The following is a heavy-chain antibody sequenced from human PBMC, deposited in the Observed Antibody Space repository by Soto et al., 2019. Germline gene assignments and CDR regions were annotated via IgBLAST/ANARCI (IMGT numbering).Heavy chain of an antibody. V-gene: IGHV4-4*07. D-gene: IGHD6-13*01. CDR2: IDTSGNT. CDR3: ARYSSDWFQTEGMDV. J-gene: IGHJ6*02. Sequence: SETLSLTCTVSGGSTSTYYWSWIRQPAGKGLEWIGRIDTSGNTNYNPSLKSRVTMSVDTSKKQFSLKLTSVTAADTAVYYCARYSSDWFQTEGMDVWGLGTTVTVS. CDR1: GGSTSTYY.